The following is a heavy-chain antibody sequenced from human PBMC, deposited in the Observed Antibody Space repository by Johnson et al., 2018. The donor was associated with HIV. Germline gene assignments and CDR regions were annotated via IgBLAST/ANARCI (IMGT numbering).Heavy chain of an antibody. V-gene: IGHV3-30*03. D-gene: IGHD1-1*01. J-gene: IGHJ3*02. CDR3: ARDFVGGVPQGAFDS. CDR2: ISYDGSNK. Sequence: QMLLVESGGGVVQPGRSLRLSCAASGFTFSSYGMHWVRQAPGQGLEWWAVISYDGSNKYSADSVKGRFPISRDNSKNTLYLQMNSLRAEDTAVYYCARDFVGGVPQGAFDSWGQGTMVTVSS. CDR1: GFTFSSYG.